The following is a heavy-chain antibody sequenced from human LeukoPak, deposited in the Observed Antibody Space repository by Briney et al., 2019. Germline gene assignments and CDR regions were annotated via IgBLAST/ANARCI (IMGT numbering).Heavy chain of an antibody. CDR1: GDSISSYY. D-gene: IGHD1-26*01. CDR3: ARDRSGSYFTWFDP. Sequence: SETLSLTCTVSGDSISSYYWSWIRQPPGKGLEWIGYIYYSGSTNYNPSLKSRVTISVDTSKNQFSLKLSSVTAADTAVYYCARDRSGSYFTWFDPWGQGTLVTVSS. CDR2: IYYSGST. V-gene: IGHV4-59*01. J-gene: IGHJ5*02.